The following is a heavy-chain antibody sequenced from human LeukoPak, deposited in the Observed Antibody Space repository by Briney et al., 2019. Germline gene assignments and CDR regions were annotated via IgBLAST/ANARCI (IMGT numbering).Heavy chain of an antibody. J-gene: IGHJ4*02. V-gene: IGHV3-7*03. CDR1: GFTFSTYA. CDR3: ARHPNSNWDY. D-gene: IGHD1-1*01. CDR2: INEGGNEK. Sequence: GRSLRLSCAASGFTFSTYAMSWVRQAPGKGLEWVVNINEGGNEKNYVDSVKGRFTVSRDNAQNSLYLQMNSLRVEDTAVYYCARHPNSNWDYWGQGTLVTVSS.